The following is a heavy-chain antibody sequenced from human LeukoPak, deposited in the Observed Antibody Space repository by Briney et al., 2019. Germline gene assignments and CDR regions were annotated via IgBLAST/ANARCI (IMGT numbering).Heavy chain of an antibody. CDR1: GGSISSGGYY. J-gene: IGHJ4*02. D-gene: IGHD3-22*01. Sequence: PSETLSLTCTVSGGSISSGGYYWSWIRQHPGKGLEWIGYIYYSGSTYYNPSLKSRVTISVDTSKNQFSLKLSSVTAADTAVYYCARKADSNYYDSSGYYSLFDYWGQGTLVTVSS. CDR3: ARKADSNYYDSSGYYSLFDY. CDR2: IYYSGST. V-gene: IGHV4-31*03.